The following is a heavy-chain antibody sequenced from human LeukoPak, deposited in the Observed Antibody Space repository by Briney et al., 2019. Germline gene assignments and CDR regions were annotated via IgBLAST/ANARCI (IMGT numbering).Heavy chain of an antibody. CDR3: AKDWTVKRALNWFDP. V-gene: IGHV3-23*01. Sequence: PGGSLRLSCAASGFTFSSYAMSWVRQAPGKGLEWVSAISGSGGSTYYADSVKGRFTISRDNSKNTLYLQMNSLRAEDTAVYYWAKDWTVKRALNWFDPWGQGTLVTVSA. CDR2: ISGSGGST. J-gene: IGHJ5*02. D-gene: IGHD4-17*01. CDR1: GFTFSSYA.